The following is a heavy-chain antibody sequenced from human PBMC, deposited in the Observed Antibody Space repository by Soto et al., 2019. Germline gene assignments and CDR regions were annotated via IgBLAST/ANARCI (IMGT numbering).Heavy chain of an antibody. CDR1: GGSISSGGYS. D-gene: IGHD2-15*01. J-gene: IGHJ5*02. CDR2: IYHSGST. Sequence: QLQLQESGSGLVKPSQTLSLTCAVSGGSISSGGYSWSWIRQPPGKGLEWIGYIYHSGSTYYNPSLKSRVTISVDRSKNQFSLKLSSVTAADTAVYYCARGGPYCSGGSCYWWFDPWGQGTLVTVSS. V-gene: IGHV4-30-2*01. CDR3: ARGGPYCSGGSCYWWFDP.